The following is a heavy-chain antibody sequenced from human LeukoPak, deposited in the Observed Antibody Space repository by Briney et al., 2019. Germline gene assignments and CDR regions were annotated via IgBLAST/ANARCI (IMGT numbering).Heavy chain of an antibody. Sequence: GGSLRLSCAASGFTFSSYSMNWVRQAPGKGLEWVSSISSSSSYIYYADSVKGRFTISRDNAKNSLYLQMNSLRAEDTAVYYCARRRRRPAYDILTGYSQRGEFDYWGQGTLVTVSS. CDR2: ISSSSSYI. D-gene: IGHD3-9*01. CDR1: GFTFSSYS. V-gene: IGHV3-21*01. CDR3: ARRRRRPAYDILTGYSQRGEFDY. J-gene: IGHJ4*02.